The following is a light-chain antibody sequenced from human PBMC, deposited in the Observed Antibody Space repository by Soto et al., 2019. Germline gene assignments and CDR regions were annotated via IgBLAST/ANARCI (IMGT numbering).Light chain of an antibody. V-gene: IGKV1-5*03. CDR3: QQYNSYPYT. Sequence: DIPMTQSPSTLSASVGDRVTITCRASQGISTWLAWYHQKSGKAPKLLIYKASSLESGVPSRFSGSGSGTEFTLTISSLQPDDFATYYCQQYNSYPYTFGQGTKLEIK. CDR2: KAS. J-gene: IGKJ2*01. CDR1: QGISTW.